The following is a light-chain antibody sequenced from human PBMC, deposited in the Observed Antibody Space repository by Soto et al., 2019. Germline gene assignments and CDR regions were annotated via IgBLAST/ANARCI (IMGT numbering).Light chain of an antibody. J-gene: IGLJ2*01. CDR1: SSNIGSNA. V-gene: IGLV1-44*01. CDR3: AAWDDSLKGVV. Sequence: QSVLTQPPSASGTPRQRVTISCSGSSSNIGSNAVKWYQQLPGTAPKLLMYSSNQRPSGVPDRFSGSKSGTSASLAISGLQSEDEADYYCAAWDDSLKGVVFGGGTKLTVL. CDR2: SSN.